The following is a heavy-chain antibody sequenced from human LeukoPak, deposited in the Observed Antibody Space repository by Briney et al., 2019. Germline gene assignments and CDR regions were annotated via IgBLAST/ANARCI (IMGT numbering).Heavy chain of an antibody. J-gene: IGHJ4*02. CDR3: AKDWTAYSGSGLFDY. D-gene: IGHD3-10*01. V-gene: IGHV3-23*01. Sequence: GGSLRLSCAASGFTFSSSAMSWVRQAPGKGLEWVSSITGSGGSKYYADSVKGRFTISRDNSKNTLYLQMNSLRADDTAVFYCAKDWTAYSGSGLFDYWGQGTLVTVSS. CDR2: ITGSGGSK. CDR1: GFTFSSSA.